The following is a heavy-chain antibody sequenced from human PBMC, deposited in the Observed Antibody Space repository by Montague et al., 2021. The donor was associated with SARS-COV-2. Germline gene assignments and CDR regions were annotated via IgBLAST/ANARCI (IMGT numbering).Heavy chain of an antibody. D-gene: IGHD4-17*01. Sequence: SLRLSCAASGFTLSSYGMHWVRQAPGKRLEWVAVISYDGSNKYYADSVKGRFTISRDNSKNTLYLQMNSLRAEDTAVYYCARDPGDYEGYYYGMDVWGQGTTVTVSS. V-gene: IGHV3-33*05. CDR3: ARDPGDYEGYYYGMDV. J-gene: IGHJ6*02. CDR2: ISYDGSNK. CDR1: GFTLSSYG.